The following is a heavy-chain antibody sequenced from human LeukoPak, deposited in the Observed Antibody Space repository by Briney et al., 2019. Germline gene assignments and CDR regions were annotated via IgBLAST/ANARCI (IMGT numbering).Heavy chain of an antibody. CDR3: ARTDCGGDCYSSRGWFDP. CDR2: IIPIFGTA. Sequence: GASVKVSCKASGYTFTTYYMQWVRQAPGQGLEWMGGIIPIFGTANYAQKFQGRVTITADKSTSTVYMDLSSLRSEDTAVYYCARTDCGGDCYSSRGWFDPWGQGTLVTVSS. J-gene: IGHJ5*02. D-gene: IGHD2-21*02. V-gene: IGHV1-69*06. CDR1: GYTFTTYY.